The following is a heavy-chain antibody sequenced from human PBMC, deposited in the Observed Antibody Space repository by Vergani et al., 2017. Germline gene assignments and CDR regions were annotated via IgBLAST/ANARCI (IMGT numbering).Heavy chain of an antibody. CDR3: ARDHRLGYCSSTSCKNYMDV. V-gene: IGHV1-69*08. Sequence: QVQLVQSGAEVKKPGSSVKVSCKASGGTFSSYTISWVRQAPGQGLEWMGRIIPILSIANYAQKFQGRVTITADKSTSTAYMELSSLRSEDTAVYYCARDHRLGYCSSTSCKNYMDVWGKGTTVTVSS. CDR1: GGTFSSYT. CDR2: IIPILSIA. J-gene: IGHJ6*03. D-gene: IGHD2-2*01.